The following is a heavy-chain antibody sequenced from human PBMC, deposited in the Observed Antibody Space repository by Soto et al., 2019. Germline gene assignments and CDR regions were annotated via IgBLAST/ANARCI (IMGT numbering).Heavy chain of an antibody. CDR2: MNPNSGNT. Sequence: QVQLVQSGAEVKKPGASVKVSCKASGYTFTSYDISWVRQATGQGLEWMGWMNPNSGNTGFAQKFQGRVTMSRNTSISTGYMELSSLRSDDAAEYYGARDRAHYGMDVWGQGTTVTVSS. J-gene: IGHJ6*02. D-gene: IGHD3-10*01. CDR1: GYTFTSYD. CDR3: ARDRAHYGMDV. V-gene: IGHV1-8*01.